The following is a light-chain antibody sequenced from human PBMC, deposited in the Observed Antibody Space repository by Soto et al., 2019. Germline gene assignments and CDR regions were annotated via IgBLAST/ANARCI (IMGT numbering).Light chain of an antibody. CDR3: QQYYHWPVT. J-gene: IGKJ4*02. V-gene: IGKV3-15*01. CDR2: GAS. Sequence: EFVLTQSPGTLSLSPGERATLSCRASQTVRNNYLAWYQQKPGQAPRLLISGASTGATGIPPRFRGSGSGTEFTLTVDTLQSEDIAIYYCQQYYHWPVTFGGGTKVDIK. CDR1: QTVRNN.